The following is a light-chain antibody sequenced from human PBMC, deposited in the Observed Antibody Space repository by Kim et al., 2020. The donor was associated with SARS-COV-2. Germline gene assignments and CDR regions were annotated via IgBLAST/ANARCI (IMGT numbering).Light chain of an antibody. Sequence: SSELTQDPAVSMALGQTVRITCQGDSLRSYYASWYQQKPGQAPVLVISDKNNRPSGIPDRFSGSSSGTTASLTITGAQADDEADYYCYSRDSSGNHWVFGGGTKLTVL. CDR3: YSRDSSGNHWV. J-gene: IGLJ2*01. CDR2: DKN. V-gene: IGLV3-19*01. CDR1: SLRSYY.